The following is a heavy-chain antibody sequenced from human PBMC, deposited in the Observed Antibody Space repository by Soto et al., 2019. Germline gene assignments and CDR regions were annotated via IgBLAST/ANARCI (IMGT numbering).Heavy chain of an antibody. CDR1: CFNFRTYT. V-gene: IGHV3-21*01. J-gene: IGHJ4*02. CDR3: ARESEDLTSSFDD. Sequence: LRRSCPASCFNFRTYTKNFFRQAPGKGLEWVSSISSTTNYIYYADSMKGRFTVSRDNAKNSVYLDMNSLSAEDTAVYYCARESEDLTSSFDDWGEGTLVTVSS. CDR2: ISSTTNYI.